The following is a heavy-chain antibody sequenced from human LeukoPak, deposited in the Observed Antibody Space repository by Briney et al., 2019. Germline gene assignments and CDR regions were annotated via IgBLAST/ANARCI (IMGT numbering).Heavy chain of an antibody. CDR3: ARHTAVPAAIDAFDI. D-gene: IGHD2-2*01. Sequence: GESLKISCKGSGYSFTSYWIGWVRQMLGEGLEWMGIIYPGDSDTRYSPSFQGQVTISADKSISTAYLQWSSLKASDTAMYYCARHTAVPAAIDAFDIWGQGTMVTVSS. J-gene: IGHJ3*02. CDR2: IYPGDSDT. CDR1: GYSFTSYW. V-gene: IGHV5-51*01.